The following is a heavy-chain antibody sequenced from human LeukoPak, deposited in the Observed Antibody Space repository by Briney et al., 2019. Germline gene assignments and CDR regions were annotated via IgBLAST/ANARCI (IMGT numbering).Heavy chain of an antibody. CDR1: GYTFTSYG. CDR3: ARQRGYSGYVAPLYNWFDP. Sequence: ASVKGSFKASGYTFTSYGISWVRQAPGQGLEWMGWISAYNGNTNYAQKLQGRVTMTTDPSTSTAYMELRRLRSDDTAVYYCARQRGYSGYVAPLYNWFDPWGQGTLVTVSS. J-gene: IGHJ5*02. CDR2: ISAYNGNT. D-gene: IGHD5-12*01. V-gene: IGHV1-18*01.